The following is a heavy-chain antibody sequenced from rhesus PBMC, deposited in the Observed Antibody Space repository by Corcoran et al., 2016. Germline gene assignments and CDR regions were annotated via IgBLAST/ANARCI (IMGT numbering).Heavy chain of an antibody. CDR2: ISRDGSSP. CDR1: GFTFSSYW. J-gene: IGHJ3*01. V-gene: IGHV3-119*01. D-gene: IGHD5-24*01. CDR3: AKEGWGSVGAFDF. Sequence: EVQLVESGGGLVQPGGSLRLSCAASGFTFSSYWMYWVRQAPGKGLEWVSRISRDGSSPSYADSVKGRFTISRENAKNSLYLQMNSLRAEDTAVYYCAKEGWGSVGAFDFWGQGLRVTVSS.